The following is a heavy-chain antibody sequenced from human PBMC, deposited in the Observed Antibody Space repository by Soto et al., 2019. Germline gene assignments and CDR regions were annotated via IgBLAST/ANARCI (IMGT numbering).Heavy chain of an antibody. D-gene: IGHD3-16*01. J-gene: IGHJ3*02. V-gene: IGHV3-33*01. CDR3: AREGEAIGDAFDI. CDR1: GFTFSTYA. CDR2: IWLDGSNA. Sequence: QVQLVESGGGVVRPGKSLRLSCAASGFTFSTYAIHWVRQAPGMGLEWVAVIWLDGSNAYYADSVKGRFTISRDNSENTLFLQMNSLRAEDTAVYYCAREGEAIGDAFDIWGQGTTVTVSS.